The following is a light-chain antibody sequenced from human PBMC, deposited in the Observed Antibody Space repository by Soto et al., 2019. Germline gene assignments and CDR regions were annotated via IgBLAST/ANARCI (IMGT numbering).Light chain of an antibody. CDR1: QSIDTA. J-gene: IGKJ2*01. CDR2: RAS. CDR3: QQYARFLT. V-gene: IGKV1-5*03. Sequence: DIQMTQSPSTLSASVGDRVTITCRASQSIDTALAWYQQKPGKAPHLLIYRASSLESGVSSRFSGSGSGTEYTLAISSLQPDDFATYYCQQYARFLTFGQGTKLEL.